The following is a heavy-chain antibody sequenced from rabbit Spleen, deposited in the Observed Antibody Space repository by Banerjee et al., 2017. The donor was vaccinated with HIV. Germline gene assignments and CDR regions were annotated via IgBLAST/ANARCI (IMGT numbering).Heavy chain of an antibody. J-gene: IGHJ4*01. CDR2: IAGSSSGFT. D-gene: IGHD6-1*01. CDR1: GFSFSSSDY. CDR3: ARRNSLGAYSLDL. Sequence: QSLEESGGDLVKPDGSLTLTCTASGFSFSSSDYMCWVRQAPGKGLEWISCIAGSSSGFTYSATWAKGRFTISKTSSTTVTLQMTSLTAADTATYFCARRNSLGAYSLDLWGPGTLVTVS. V-gene: IGHV1S40*01.